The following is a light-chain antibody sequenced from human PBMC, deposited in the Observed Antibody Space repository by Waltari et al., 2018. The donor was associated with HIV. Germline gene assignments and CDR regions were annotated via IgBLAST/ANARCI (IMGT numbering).Light chain of an antibody. CDR2: EVS. V-gene: IGLV2-8*01. CDR3: SSYAGSNNLV. CDR1: SRAVGGYNY. Sequence: QSALTQPPSASGSPGPSVPISCTGTSRAVGGYNYFPWYRHHPGKAPKLMIYEVSKRPSGVPDRFSGSKSGNTASLTVSGLQAEDEADYYCSSYAGSNNLVFGGGTKLTVL. J-gene: IGLJ2*01.